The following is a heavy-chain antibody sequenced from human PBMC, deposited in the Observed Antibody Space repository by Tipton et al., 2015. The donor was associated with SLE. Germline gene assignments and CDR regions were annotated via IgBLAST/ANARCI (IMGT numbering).Heavy chain of an antibody. Sequence: SLRLSCAASGFSFSSYEFNWVRQAPGEGLEWVSYISNNGLTIYYVDSVKGRLTISRDNAKNSLYLQMNSLRDEDTALYYCARTNWLDFWGQGTLVTVSS. CDR2: ISNNGLTI. V-gene: IGHV3-48*03. CDR3: ARTNWLDF. CDR1: GFSFSSYE. J-gene: IGHJ5*01.